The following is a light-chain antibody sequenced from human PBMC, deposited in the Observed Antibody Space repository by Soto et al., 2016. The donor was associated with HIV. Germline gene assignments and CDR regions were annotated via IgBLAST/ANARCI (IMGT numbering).Light chain of an antibody. Sequence: SYELTQSPSVSVAPGKTAKITCGGKNIGTKSVHWYQRKPGQAPVMVVYDNNDRPSGIPERISGSNSGNTATLIISRVEAGDEADYFCQVWDSSSDQSYVFGAGTKVTVL. CDR2: DNN. V-gene: IGLV3-21*03. CDR3: QVWDSSSDQSYV. CDR1: NIGTKS. J-gene: IGLJ1*01.